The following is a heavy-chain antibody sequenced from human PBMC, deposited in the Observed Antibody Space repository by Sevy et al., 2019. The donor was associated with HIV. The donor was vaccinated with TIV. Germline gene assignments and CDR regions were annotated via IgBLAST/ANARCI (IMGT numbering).Heavy chain of an antibody. J-gene: IGHJ5*02. V-gene: IGHV4-31*03. CDR2: IYYSGSN. D-gene: IGHD3-22*01. CDR1: GGSISSGGYY. CDR3: ARELDFGLVVMDP. Sequence: SETLSLTCTVSGGSISSGGYYWSWIRQHPGKGLEWIGYIYYSGSNYYNPSLNSRVTISVDTSKNQFSLKLSSVTAADTAVYYCARELDFGLVVMDPWGQGTLVTVSS.